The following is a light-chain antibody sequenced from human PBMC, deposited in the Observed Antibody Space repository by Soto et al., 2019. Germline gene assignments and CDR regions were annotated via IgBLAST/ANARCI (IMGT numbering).Light chain of an antibody. J-gene: IGKJ3*01. CDR3: QQFASSPEFT. V-gene: IGKV3-20*01. Sequence: EIVLTQSPGTLSLSPGERATLSCRASQTINNRYLAWYQQRPGKAPRLLIYGASSRATGITDRFSGSGSGTVFTLTISRLEPDDFAVYYCQQFASSPEFTFGPGTKVDIK. CDR1: QTINNRY. CDR2: GAS.